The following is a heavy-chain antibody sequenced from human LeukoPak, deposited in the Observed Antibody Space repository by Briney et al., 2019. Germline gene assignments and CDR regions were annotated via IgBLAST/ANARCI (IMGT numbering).Heavy chain of an antibody. Sequence: ASVKVSCKASGYTFSNYGISWVRQAPGQGLEWMGWISAYNGKTNYKQKLQGRVTMTTETSTSTAYIELRSLRSDDTAVYYCARDVGEGYCSGGSCSDYWGQGTLVTVSS. D-gene: IGHD2-15*01. CDR2: ISAYNGKT. CDR3: ARDVGEGYCSGGSCSDY. CDR1: GYTFSNYG. J-gene: IGHJ4*02. V-gene: IGHV1-18*01.